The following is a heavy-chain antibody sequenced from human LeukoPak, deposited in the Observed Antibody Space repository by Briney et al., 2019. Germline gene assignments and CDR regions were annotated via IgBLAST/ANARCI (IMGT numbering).Heavy chain of an antibody. CDR2: ISGSGGST. J-gene: IGHJ4*02. Sequence: KAGGSLRLSCAASGFTFSSYAMSWVRQAPGKGLEWVSAISGSGGSTYYADSVKGRFTISRDNSKNTLYLQMNSLRAEDTAVYYCAKGDYGDYLIDYWGQGTLVTVS. CDR1: GFTFSSYA. CDR3: AKGDYGDYLIDY. V-gene: IGHV3-23*01. D-gene: IGHD4-17*01.